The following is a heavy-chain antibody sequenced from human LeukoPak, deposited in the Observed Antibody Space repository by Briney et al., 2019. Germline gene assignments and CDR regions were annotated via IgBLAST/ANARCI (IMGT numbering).Heavy chain of an antibody. J-gene: IGHJ4*02. CDR2: ISYDGSNK. V-gene: IGHV3-30*03. CDR1: GFTFSSYG. CDR3: AREYYYDISGYFLYY. Sequence: GGSLRLSCAASGFTFSSYGMHWVRQAPGKGLDWVAVISYDGSNKYYADSVKGRFTISRDNSKNTLFLQMNSLRAEDTAVYYCAREYYYDISGYFLYYGGQGTLVTVSS. D-gene: IGHD3-22*01.